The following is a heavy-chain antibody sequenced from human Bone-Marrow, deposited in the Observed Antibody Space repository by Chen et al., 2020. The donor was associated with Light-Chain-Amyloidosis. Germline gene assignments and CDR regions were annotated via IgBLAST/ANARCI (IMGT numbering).Heavy chain of an antibody. J-gene: IGHJ3*02. D-gene: IGHD1-1*01. V-gene: IGHV3-33*01. Sequence: QVRLVESGGGVVQPGRSLRLSCAASGFMFKTHAMHWVRQAPGKGLEWVAYIWFDGSNKHYADSVKGRFTISRDNSKNTVDLQMDSLRVEDTALYYCVTDPPGSCFAFDTWGQGTLVTVSS. CDR1: GFMFKTHA. CDR3: VTDPPGSCFAFDT. CDR2: IWFDGSNK.